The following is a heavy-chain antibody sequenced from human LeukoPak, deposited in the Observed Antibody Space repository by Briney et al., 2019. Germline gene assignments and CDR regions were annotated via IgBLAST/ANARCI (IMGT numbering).Heavy chain of an antibody. D-gene: IGHD6-19*01. Sequence: SGGSLRLSCAASGFTFSSYGTHWVRQAPGKGLEWVAVISYDGSNKYYADSVKGRFTISRDNSKNTLYLQMNSLRAEDTAVYYCAKAKYSSGWDYYYYGMDVWGQGTTVTVSS. V-gene: IGHV3-30*18. CDR1: GFTFSSYG. CDR3: AKAKYSSGWDYYYYGMDV. J-gene: IGHJ6*02. CDR2: ISYDGSNK.